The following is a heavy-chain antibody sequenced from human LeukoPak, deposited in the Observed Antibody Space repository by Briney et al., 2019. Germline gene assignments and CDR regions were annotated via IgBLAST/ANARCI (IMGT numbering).Heavy chain of an antibody. D-gene: IGHD4-17*01. V-gene: IGHV3-30*18. CDR1: GFTFSSYG. Sequence: GGSLRLSCAASGFTFSSYGMHWVRQAPGKGLEWVAVISYDGSNKYYADSVKGRFTISRDNSKNTLYLQMNSLRAEDTAVYYCAKDREVYGDYVGVFDYWGQGTLVTVSS. CDR2: ISYDGSNK. CDR3: AKDREVYGDYVGVFDY. J-gene: IGHJ4*02.